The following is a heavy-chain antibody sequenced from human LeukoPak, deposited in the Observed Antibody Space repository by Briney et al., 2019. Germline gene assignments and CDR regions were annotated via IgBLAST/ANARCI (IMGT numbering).Heavy chain of an antibody. Sequence: PSETLSLTCNVSPGSITGYYFTWIRQPPGKGLEWLGFIYYSGTTNYSPSFKSRLTMSLDTSKNQVSLRLTSVTAADTAVYYCARDPGGPYWYYYGMDVWGRGTTVTVSS. CDR3: ARDPGGPYWYYYGMDV. CDR2: IYYSGTT. V-gene: IGHV4-59*01. CDR1: PGSITGYY. J-gene: IGHJ6*02. D-gene: IGHD2-8*02.